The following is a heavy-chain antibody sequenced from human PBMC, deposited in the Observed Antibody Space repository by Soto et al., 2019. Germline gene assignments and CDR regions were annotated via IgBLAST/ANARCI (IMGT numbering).Heavy chain of an antibody. CDR3: ARRGGTHYYYMDV. D-gene: IGHD3-10*01. CDR2: IIPLVGIP. Sequence: QVQLVQSGAEVKKPGSSVKVSCKASGGTFNSYIISWVRQAPGQGLEWMGRIIPLVGIPNYAQKFQGRVTSAADASTSTADRELSSLRSEDTAGYVWARRGGTHYYYMDVWGKGTTVTVSS. J-gene: IGHJ6*03. V-gene: IGHV1-69*02. CDR1: GGTFNSYI.